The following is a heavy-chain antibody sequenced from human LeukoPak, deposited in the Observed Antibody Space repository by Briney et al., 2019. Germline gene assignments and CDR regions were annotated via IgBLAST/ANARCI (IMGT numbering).Heavy chain of an antibody. J-gene: IGHJ3*01. CDR1: GFTFSDYY. CDR2: ISKSSSHT. V-gene: IGHV3-11*03. CDR3: ARRRDCGGCGSLDVFDV. D-gene: IGHD4-23*01. Sequence: GGSLRLSCAASGFTFSDYYMSWIRQAPGKGLEWVSYISKSSSHTDYADSVKGRFTISRDNAKTSLYLQMNRLRVEDTAVYCCARRRDCGGCGSLDVFDVWGQGTTVTVSS.